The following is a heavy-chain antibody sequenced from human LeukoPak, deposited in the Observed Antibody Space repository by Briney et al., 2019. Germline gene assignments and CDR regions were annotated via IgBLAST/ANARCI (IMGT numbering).Heavy chain of an antibody. CDR2: IRSKANSCAT. J-gene: IGHJ5*02. CDR1: GFTFSGSA. D-gene: IGHD2/OR15-2a*01. Sequence: GGSLRLSCAASGFTFSGSAMHWVRQASGKGLEWVGRIRSKANSCATAYAASVKGRFTISRDDSKNTAYLQMNSLKTEDTAVYYCTRGADTILVNWFDPWGQGTLVTVSS. CDR3: TRGADTILVNWFDP. V-gene: IGHV3-73*01.